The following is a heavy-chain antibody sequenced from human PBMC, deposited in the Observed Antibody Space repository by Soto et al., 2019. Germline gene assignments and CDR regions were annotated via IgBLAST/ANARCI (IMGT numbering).Heavy chain of an antibody. Sequence: ASVKVSCKASGYTFTSYGIHWVRQAPGQRLEWMGWINAANGDTKYSPKFQGRVTITRDKSASTAYMELSRLRSEDTAVYSCVRRHVSATGIDWFDPWGQGTLVTVSS. V-gene: IGHV1-3*01. D-gene: IGHD6-13*01. CDR3: VRRHVSATGIDWFDP. J-gene: IGHJ5*02. CDR2: INAANGDT. CDR1: GYTFTSYG.